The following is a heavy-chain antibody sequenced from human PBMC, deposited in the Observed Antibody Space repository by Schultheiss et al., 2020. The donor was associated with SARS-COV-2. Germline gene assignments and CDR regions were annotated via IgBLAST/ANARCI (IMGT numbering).Heavy chain of an antibody. CDR1: GFTFSSYW. V-gene: IGHV3-23*01. J-gene: IGHJ4*02. D-gene: IGHD5-18*01. Sequence: GGSLRLSCAASGFTFSSYWMSWVRQAPGKGLEWVSAISGSGGSTYYADSVKGRFTISRDNSKNTLYLQMNSLRAEDTAVYYCARDGWIQLWLRYFDYWGQGTLVTVSS. CDR2: ISGSGGST. CDR3: ARDGWIQLWLRYFDY.